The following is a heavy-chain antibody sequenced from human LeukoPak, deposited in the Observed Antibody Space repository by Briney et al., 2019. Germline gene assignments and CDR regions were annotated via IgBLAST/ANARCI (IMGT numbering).Heavy chain of an antibody. CDR1: GDSVSSNSAA. J-gene: IGHJ4*02. CDR3: ARGTYWDSSSRQHFDY. D-gene: IGHD6-13*01. Sequence: KVSQTLSLTCALSGDSVSSNSAAWNWLRQSPSRGLEWLVRTYYRSKWYNDYAVSVKSRITINPDTSKNQFSLQLNSVTPEDTAVYYCARGTYWDSSSRQHFDYWGQGTLVTVSS. CDR2: TYYRSKWYN. V-gene: IGHV6-1*01.